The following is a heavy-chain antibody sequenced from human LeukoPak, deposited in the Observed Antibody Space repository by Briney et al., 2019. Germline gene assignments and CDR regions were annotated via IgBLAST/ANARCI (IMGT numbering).Heavy chain of an antibody. CDR2: IYSGGST. D-gene: IGHD1-26*01. V-gene: IGHV3-66*02. CDR1: GFTFSDYY. CDR3: AREWELRY. Sequence: PTGGSLRLSCAASGFTFSDYYMSWIRQAPGKGLEWVSVIYSGGSTYYADSVKGRFTISRDNSKNTLYLQMNSLRAEDTAVYYCAREWELRYWGQGTLVTVSS. J-gene: IGHJ4*02.